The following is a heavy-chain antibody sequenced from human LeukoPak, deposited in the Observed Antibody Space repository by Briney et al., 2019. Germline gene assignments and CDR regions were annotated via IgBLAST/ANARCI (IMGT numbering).Heavy chain of an antibody. V-gene: IGHV1-46*01. CDR3: ARGDGIAAAGLDY. Sequence: ASVKVSCKASGYTFTSYGISWVRQAPGQGLEWMGIINPSGGSTSYAQKFQGRVTMTRDTSTSTVYMELSSLRSEDTAVYYCARGDGIAAAGLDYWGQGTLVTVSS. J-gene: IGHJ4*02. CDR2: INPSGGST. CDR1: GYTFTSYG. D-gene: IGHD6-13*01.